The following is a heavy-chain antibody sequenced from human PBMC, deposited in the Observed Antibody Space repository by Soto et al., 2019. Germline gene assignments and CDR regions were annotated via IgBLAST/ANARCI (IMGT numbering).Heavy chain of an antibody. CDR1: GFTFSSYA. D-gene: IGHD1-26*01. CDR3: ARDGSYYVIYYYYYGMDV. J-gene: IGHJ6*02. Sequence: ESVGGVVQPGRSLRLSCAASGFTFSSYAMHWVRQAPGKGLEWVAVISYDGSNKYYADSVKGRFTISRDNSKNTLYLQMNSLRAEDTAVYYCARDGSYYVIYYYYYGMDVWGQGTTVTVSS. V-gene: IGHV3-30-3*01. CDR2: ISYDGSNK.